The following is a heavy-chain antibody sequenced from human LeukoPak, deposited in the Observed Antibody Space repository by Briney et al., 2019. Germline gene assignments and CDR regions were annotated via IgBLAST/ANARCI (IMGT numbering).Heavy chain of an antibody. V-gene: IGHV3-23*01. J-gene: IGHJ4*02. CDR3: AKDRHYSNYPRGYFGY. Sequence: PGGSLRLSCAASGFTFSSYAMSWVRQAPGKGLEWVSAISGSGGSTYYADSVKGRFTISRDNSKNTLYLQMDSLRAEDTAVYYCAKDRHYSNYPRGYFGYWGQGTLVTVSS. D-gene: IGHD4-11*01. CDR2: ISGSGGST. CDR1: GFTFSSYA.